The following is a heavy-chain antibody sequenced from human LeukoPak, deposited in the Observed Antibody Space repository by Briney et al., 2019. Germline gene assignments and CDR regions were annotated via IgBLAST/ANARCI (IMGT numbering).Heavy chain of an antibody. V-gene: IGHV4-39*01. D-gene: IGHD6-13*01. CDR3: GGAATGTVGWFDP. CDR1: GDSVSSSSYY. J-gene: IGHJ5*02. CDR2: IYYSGTT. Sequence: PSETLSLTCTVSGDSVSSSSYYWGWIRQPPGKGREWIGSIYYSGTTSYNPSLKSRVTISVDTSTNLFSLMLTSVTASDTAVYLCGGAATGTVGWFDPWGQGTLVTVSS.